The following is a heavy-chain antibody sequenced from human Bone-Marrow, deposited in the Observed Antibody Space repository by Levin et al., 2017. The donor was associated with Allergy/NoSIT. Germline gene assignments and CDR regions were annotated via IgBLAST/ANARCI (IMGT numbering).Heavy chain of an antibody. Sequence: GGSLRLSCEGSGFTFSSYWMTWVRQAPGKGLEWVANIQQDGSEKYYVDSVKGRFTISRDNAKNAVYLQMNSLRVDDSGVYFCARTETGPYHYYGMDVWGQGTTVTVSS. CDR2: IQQDGSEK. V-gene: IGHV3-7*01. CDR3: ARTETGPYHYYGMDV. D-gene: IGHD3-22*01. CDR1: GFTFSSYW. J-gene: IGHJ6*02.